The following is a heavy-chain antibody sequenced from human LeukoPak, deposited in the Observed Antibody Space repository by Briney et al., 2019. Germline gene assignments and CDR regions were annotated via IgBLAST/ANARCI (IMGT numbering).Heavy chain of an antibody. CDR3: ARGDSDIVADIPAPRAFDI. CDR1: GYTFIGYD. V-gene: IGHV1-2*02. D-gene: IGHD5-12*01. J-gene: IGHJ3*02. CDR2: IYYNRVFP. Sequence: SVKVSCKASGYTFIGYDMHWVRQAPGKGLEWVGWIYYNRVFPNYAQKFQRQVTMTRDTSITTAYTELSSLKSDDTAVYYCARGDSDIVADIPAPRAFDIWGQGTMVTASS.